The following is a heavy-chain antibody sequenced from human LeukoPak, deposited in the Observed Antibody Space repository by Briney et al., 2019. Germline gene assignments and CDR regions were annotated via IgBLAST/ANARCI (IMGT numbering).Heavy chain of an antibody. J-gene: IGHJ4*02. CDR1: GSSISRYC. Sequence: PETLSVTCTVSGSSISRYCWSWLRQPPGKGLEWIGYIYHSGSTNYNPSLKSRVTISLDTSKNQFSLKLSSVTAADTAVYYCARDRPYYYGSGSYYDGFDSWGQGTLATVSS. CDR2: IYHSGST. D-gene: IGHD3-10*01. V-gene: IGHV4-59*01. CDR3: ARDRPYYYGSGSYYDGFDS.